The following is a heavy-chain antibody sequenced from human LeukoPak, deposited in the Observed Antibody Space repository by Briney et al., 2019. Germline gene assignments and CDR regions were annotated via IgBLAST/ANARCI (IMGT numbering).Heavy chain of an antibody. Sequence: SETLSLTCRASGDSVRNDFYYWGWIRQPPGKGLEWVACLSHAGNTWYNPSLESRLSISVDTSKNQFSLKFSSVTAADTALYWCARHNAPRRVGFDFWGQGILVTVSS. CDR2: LSHAGNT. V-gene: IGHV4-39*01. J-gene: IGHJ4*02. CDR3: ARHNAPRRVGFDF. D-gene: IGHD2-2*01. CDR1: GDSVRNDFYY.